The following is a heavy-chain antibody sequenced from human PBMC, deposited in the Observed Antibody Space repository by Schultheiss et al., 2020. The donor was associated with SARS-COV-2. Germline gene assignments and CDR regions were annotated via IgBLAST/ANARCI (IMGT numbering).Heavy chain of an antibody. V-gene: IGHV3-30*03. CDR1: GFTFSSYG. CDR3: AREKDIVVVVAATGDNWFDP. CDR2: ISDDGSKK. Sequence: GGSLRLSCAASGFTFSSYGMHWVRQAPGKGLEWVAVISDDGSKKYYADSVKGRFTISRDNSKNTLYLQMNSLRAEDTAVYYCAREKDIVVVVAATGDNWFDPWGEGTLVTVSS. D-gene: IGHD2-15*01. J-gene: IGHJ5*02.